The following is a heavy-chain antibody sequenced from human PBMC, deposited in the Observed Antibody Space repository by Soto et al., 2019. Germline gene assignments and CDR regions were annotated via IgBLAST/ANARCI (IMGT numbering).Heavy chain of an antibody. D-gene: IGHD3-9*01. Sequence: EVQLVESGGGLVQPGGSLKLSCAASGFTFSGSAMHWVRQASGKGLEWVGRIRSKANSYATAYAASVKGRFTISRDDSKNTAYLQMNSLKTEDTAVYYCTRSPYDILTGYVGYFDYWGQGTLVTVSS. CDR3: TRSPYDILTGYVGYFDY. CDR1: GFTFSGSA. CDR2: IRSKANSYAT. J-gene: IGHJ4*02. V-gene: IGHV3-73*02.